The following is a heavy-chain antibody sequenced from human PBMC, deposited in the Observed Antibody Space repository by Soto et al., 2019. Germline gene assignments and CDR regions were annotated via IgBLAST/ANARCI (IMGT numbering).Heavy chain of an antibody. D-gene: IGHD6-13*01. CDR3: ARDLAGGIPDY. CDR2: IYYSGST. J-gene: IGHJ4*02. V-gene: IGHV4-30-4*01. CDR1: GGSISSGDYY. Sequence: SETLSLTCTVSGGSISSGDYYWSWIRQPPGKGLEWIGYIYYSGSTYYNTSLKSRVTISVDTSKNQFSLYLQMNSLRAEDTAVYYCARDLAGGIPDYWGQGTRVTVSS.